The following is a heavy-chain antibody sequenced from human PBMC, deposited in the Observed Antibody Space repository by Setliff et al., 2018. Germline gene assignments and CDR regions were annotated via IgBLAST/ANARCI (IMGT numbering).Heavy chain of an antibody. Sequence: ASETLSLTCTVSGDSISRAKYYWSWIRQSAGKGLECIGRIYTDGSTKYNPSLNSRVTLLIDTAKNQISLRLSSVTAADTAVYFCARVTGFSYMDVWGKGTTVTVS. D-gene: IGHD3-3*01. CDR2: IYTDGST. J-gene: IGHJ6*03. CDR1: GDSISRAKYY. V-gene: IGHV4-61*02. CDR3: ARVTGFSYMDV.